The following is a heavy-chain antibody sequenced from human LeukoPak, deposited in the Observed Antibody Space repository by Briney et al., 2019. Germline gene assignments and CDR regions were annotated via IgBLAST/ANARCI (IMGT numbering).Heavy chain of an antibody. V-gene: IGHV4-39*07. CDR1: GGSISSSSYY. CDR3: ARVVRGVMLVYDY. D-gene: IGHD3-10*01. CDR2: IYYSGST. Sequence: SETLSLTCTVSGGSISSSSYYWGWIRQPPGKGLEWIGSIYYSGSTNYNPSLKSRVTISVDTSKNQFSLKLSSVTAADTAVYYCARVVRGVMLVYDYWGQGTLVTVSS. J-gene: IGHJ4*02.